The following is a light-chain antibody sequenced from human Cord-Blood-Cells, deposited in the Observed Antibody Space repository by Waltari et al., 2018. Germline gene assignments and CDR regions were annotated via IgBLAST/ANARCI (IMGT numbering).Light chain of an antibody. Sequence: QSVLTQPPSASGTPGQRVTIPCSGSSSNIGSNYVYWYQQLPGTAPKLLIYRNKRRAQGAPGQFSVSKSGTAASLAMSGLRSEGEADYYCAAWDDSLSGWVFGGGTKLTVL. V-gene: IGLV1-47*01. CDR3: AAWDDSLSGWV. CDR2: RNK. J-gene: IGLJ3*02. CDR1: SSNIGSNY.